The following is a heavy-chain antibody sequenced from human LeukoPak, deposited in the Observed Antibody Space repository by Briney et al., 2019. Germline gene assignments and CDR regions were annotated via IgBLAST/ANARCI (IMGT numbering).Heavy chain of an antibody. J-gene: IGHJ5*02. CDR3: AREDGHRGNWFDL. Sequence: GASVKVSCKASGYTFTGYYMHWVRQAPGQGLEWMGWINPNSGGTNYAQKFQGRVTMTTDTSISTAYMELSRLRSDDTAVYYCAREDGHRGNWFDLWGQGTLVTVSS. V-gene: IGHV1-2*02. CDR2: INPNSGGT. CDR1: GYTFTGYY. D-gene: IGHD3-10*01.